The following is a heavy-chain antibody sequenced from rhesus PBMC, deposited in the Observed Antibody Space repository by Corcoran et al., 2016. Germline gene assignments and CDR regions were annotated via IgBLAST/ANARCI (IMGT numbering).Heavy chain of an antibody. CDR2: IRSGGST. J-gene: IGHJ4*01. Sequence: QVQLQQWGEGLVKPSETLSLTCAVYGGSISSNYWSWIRQPPGKGLEWIGRIRSGGSTNYNPSLRSRVTISRDPSKNQFSLKRSSVAAADAAVYYCARGGGSSYLRLGYWGQGVLVTVSS. V-gene: IGHV4-160*01. CDR3: ARGGGSSYLRLGY. CDR1: GGSISSNY. D-gene: IGHD4-29*01.